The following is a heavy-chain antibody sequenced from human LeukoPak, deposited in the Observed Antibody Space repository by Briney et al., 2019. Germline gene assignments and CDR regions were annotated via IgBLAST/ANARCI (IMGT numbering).Heavy chain of an antibody. CDR1: GFTFSGSA. J-gene: IGHJ3*01. V-gene: IGHV3-23*01. Sequence: GGSVRLSCAAPGFTFSGSAMSWVRQAPGEGLEWVSLISYSGANSYYTDSVRGRFTISRDNSKDTLFLQMNSLRAEDTAIYYCARDMQLSTWGLGTMVSVPS. CDR2: ISYSGANS. D-gene: IGHD3-16*02. CDR3: ARDMQLST.